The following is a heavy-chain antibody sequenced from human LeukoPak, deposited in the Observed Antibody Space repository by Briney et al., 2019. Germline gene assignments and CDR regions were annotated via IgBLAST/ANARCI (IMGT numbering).Heavy chain of an antibody. J-gene: IGHJ3*02. CDR3: ARSTNSAFDI. Sequence: GGSLRLSCAASGFRFSDYYMSWIRQAPGKGLEWISYISSPGTTIYYVDSVKGRFTISRDNAKNSLSLQMDSLRAEDTAVYYCARSTNSAFDIWGQGTMVTVSS. V-gene: IGHV3-11*04. CDR2: ISSPGTTI. D-gene: IGHD5-24*01. CDR1: GFRFSDYY.